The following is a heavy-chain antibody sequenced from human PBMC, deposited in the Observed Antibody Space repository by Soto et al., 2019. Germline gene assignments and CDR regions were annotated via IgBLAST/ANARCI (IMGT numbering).Heavy chain of an antibody. CDR2: ISGSGGST. J-gene: IGHJ3*02. V-gene: IGHV3-23*01. Sequence: GGSLRLSCAASGFTFSSYAMSWVRQAPGKGLEWVSAISGSGGSTYYADSVKGRFTISRDNSKNTLYLQMNSLRAEDTAVYYCAKDKLAAADLRLFDAFDIWGQGTMVTVSS. D-gene: IGHD6-13*01. CDR3: AKDKLAAADLRLFDAFDI. CDR1: GFTFSSYA.